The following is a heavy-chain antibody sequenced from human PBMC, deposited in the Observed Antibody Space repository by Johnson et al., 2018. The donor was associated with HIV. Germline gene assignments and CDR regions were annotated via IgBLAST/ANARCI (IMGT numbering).Heavy chain of an antibody. CDR1: GFSFDDYA. CDR3: ARERGSFEYSNSYAFDI. V-gene: IGHV3-20*04. J-gene: IGHJ3*02. D-gene: IGHD6-6*01. CDR2: FSWNGGSI. Sequence: VQLVESGGGVVQPGRSLRLSCAASGFSFDDYAMHWVRQAPGKGLEWVSGFSWNGGSIGYADSVRGRFTISRDNAKNSLYLQMNSLRAEDTALYYCARERGSFEYSNSYAFDIWGQGTMVTVSS.